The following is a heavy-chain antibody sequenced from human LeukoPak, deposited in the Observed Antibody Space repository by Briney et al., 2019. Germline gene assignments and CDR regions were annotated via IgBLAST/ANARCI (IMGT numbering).Heavy chain of an antibody. D-gene: IGHD3-22*01. V-gene: IGHV4-59*08. CDR2: IYYSGST. CDR3: ARHGYYYDSSGYYWFDP. J-gene: IGHJ5*02. CDR1: GGSISSYY. Sequence: PETLSLTCTVSGGSISSYYWSWIRQPPGKGLEWIGYIYYSGSTNYNPSLKSRVTISVDTSKNQFSLKLSSVTAADTAVYYCARHGYYYDSSGYYWFDPWGQGTLVTVSS.